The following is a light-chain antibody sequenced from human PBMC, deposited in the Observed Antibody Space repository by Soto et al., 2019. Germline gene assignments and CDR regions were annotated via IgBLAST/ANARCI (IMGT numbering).Light chain of an antibody. CDR1: QSINSY. V-gene: IGKV1-39*01. CDR3: QQSFSTPPT. CDR2: GAS. Sequence: DIQMTQSPPSVSASVGDRVIITCRASQSINSYLSWYQQKLGKAPSLLIYGASKLQGGVPSRFGGSGSGTNFTLTIVNFQPEDCATYYCQQSFSTPPTFGRGTKVEIK. J-gene: IGKJ4*02.